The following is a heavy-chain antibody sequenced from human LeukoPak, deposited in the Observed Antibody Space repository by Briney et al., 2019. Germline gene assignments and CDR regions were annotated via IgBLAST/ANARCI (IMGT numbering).Heavy chain of an antibody. J-gene: IGHJ4*02. CDR3: VSFYETY. CDR1: GNYW. D-gene: IGHD2/OR15-2a*01. Sequence: GGSLRLSCAASGNYWMHWVRQVPGKGLVWVSHINSDGSWTSYADSEKGRFTISKDNAKNTVYLQMNSLRAEDTAVYYCVSFYETYWGRGTLVTVSS. V-gene: IGHV3-74*01. CDR2: INSDGSWT.